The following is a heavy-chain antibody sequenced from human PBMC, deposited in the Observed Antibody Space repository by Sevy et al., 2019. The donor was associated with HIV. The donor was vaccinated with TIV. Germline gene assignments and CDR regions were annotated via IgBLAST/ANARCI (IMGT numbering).Heavy chain of an antibody. V-gene: IGHV3-21*01. J-gene: IGHJ4*02. CDR1: GFTFSAST. Sequence: GGSLRLSCAASGFTFSASTINWVRQAPGKGLEWISSISSSGSYIHYADSVKGRFTISRDNAKSSLYLQLNGLRAEDTAVYYCAIGASVAGRGGFDFWGQGTLVTVSS. CDR3: AIGASVAGRGGFDF. CDR2: ISSSGSYI. D-gene: IGHD6-19*01.